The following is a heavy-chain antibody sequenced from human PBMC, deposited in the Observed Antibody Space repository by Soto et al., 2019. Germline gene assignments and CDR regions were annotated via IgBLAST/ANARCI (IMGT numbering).Heavy chain of an antibody. D-gene: IGHD2-2*01. CDR3: ARVPLEVPAATNWFDP. CDR1: GGSISSGDYY. CDR2: IYYSGST. V-gene: IGHV4-30-4*01. J-gene: IGHJ5*02. Sequence: PSETLSLTCTVSGGSISSGDYYWSWIRQPQGKGLEWIGYIYYSGSTYYNPSLKSRVTISVDASKNQFSLKLSSVTAADTAVYYCARVPLEVPAATNWFDPWCQATLVTVSS.